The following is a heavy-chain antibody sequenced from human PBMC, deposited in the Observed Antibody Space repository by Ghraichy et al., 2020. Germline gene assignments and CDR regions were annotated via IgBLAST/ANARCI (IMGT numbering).Heavy chain of an antibody. V-gene: IGHV3-53*01. CDR3: ARESSQKSGSYYDAFDI. CDR1: GFTVRSNY. D-gene: IGHD1-26*01. J-gene: IGHJ3*02. Sequence: GGSLRLSCAASGFTVRSNYMSWVRQAPGKGLEWVSVIYSGGSSYYADSVKGRFTISRDNSKNTLYLQINSLRDEDTAMYYCARESSQKSGSYYDAFDIWGQGTMVTVSS. CDR2: IYSGGSS.